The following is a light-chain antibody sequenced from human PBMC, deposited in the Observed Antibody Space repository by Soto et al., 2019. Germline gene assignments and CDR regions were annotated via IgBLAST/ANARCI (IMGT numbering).Light chain of an antibody. J-gene: IGKJ2*01. V-gene: IGKV1-5*03. Sequence: DIQMTQSPSTLSVSIGDRVTITCRASESISSWLAWYQQKPGKAPNLLIYKAPSLESGVPSRFSGNGSGTEFTLTISSLQPDDFATYYCQQFHSYSPYTFGRGTKLQIK. CDR1: ESISSW. CDR2: KAP. CDR3: QQFHSYSPYT.